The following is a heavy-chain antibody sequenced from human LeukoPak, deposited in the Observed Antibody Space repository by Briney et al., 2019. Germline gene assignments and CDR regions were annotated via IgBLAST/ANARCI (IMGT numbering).Heavy chain of an antibody. D-gene: IGHD6-6*01. CDR2: ISSSSGTI. CDR3: ARGIGRLGSIVARPSDY. V-gene: IGHV3-48*01. CDR1: GFTFSSYN. Sequence: PGGSLRLSCAASGFTFSSYNMNWVRQAPGKGLDWVSYISSSSGTIYYADSVKGRFTISRDNAKNSLYLQMNSLRAEDTAVYYCARGIGRLGSIVARPSDYWGQGTLVTVSS. J-gene: IGHJ4*02.